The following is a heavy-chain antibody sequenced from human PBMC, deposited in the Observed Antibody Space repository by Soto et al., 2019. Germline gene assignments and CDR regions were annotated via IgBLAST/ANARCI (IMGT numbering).Heavy chain of an antibody. D-gene: IGHD5-18*01. V-gene: IGHV3-48*02. J-gene: IGHJ5*02. CDR1: GFTFSSYS. CDR3: AGAKDSYGYINWFDP. CDR2: ISSSSSTI. Sequence: PGGSLRLSCAASGFTFSSYSMNWVRQAPGKGLEWVSCISSSSSTIYYADSVKGRFTISRDNAKNSLYLQMNSLRDEDTAVYYCAGAKDSYGYINWFDPWGQGTLVTVSS.